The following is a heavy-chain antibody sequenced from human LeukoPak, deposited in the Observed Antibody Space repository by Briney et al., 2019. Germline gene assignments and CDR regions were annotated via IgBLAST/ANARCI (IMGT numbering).Heavy chain of an antibody. CDR2: ISSGDRT. CDR3: AKDATASPYFHWFDN. CDR1: GFTFSSYA. Sequence: GGSLRLSCAASGFTFSSYAMNWVRQAPGKGLEWVAGISSGDRTFHAESVKGRFTISRDKSKDTPYLQMNSLRAEDTPVYYCAKDATASPYFHWFDNWGQGTQVIVSS. J-gene: IGHJ4*02. V-gene: IGHV3-23*01. D-gene: IGHD3-9*01.